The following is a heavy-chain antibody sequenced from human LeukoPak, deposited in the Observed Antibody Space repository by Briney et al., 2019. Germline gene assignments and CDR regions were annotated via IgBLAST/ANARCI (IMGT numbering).Heavy chain of an antibody. CDR1: GGSFSGYY. CDR3: ARGWVRPARLDY. D-gene: IGHD5-12*01. J-gene: IGHJ4*02. V-gene: IGHV4-34*01. Sequence: SETLSLTCAVYGGSFSGYYWSWIRQPPGKGLEWIGEINHSGSTNYNPSLKSRVTISVDTSKNQFSLKLSSVTAAGTAVYYCARGWVRPARLDYWGQGTLVTVSS. CDR2: INHSGST.